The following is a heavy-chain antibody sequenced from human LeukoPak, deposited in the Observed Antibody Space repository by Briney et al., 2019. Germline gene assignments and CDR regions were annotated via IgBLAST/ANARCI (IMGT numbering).Heavy chain of an antibody. CDR1: GYTFSSYW. Sequence: GESLRISCKGSGYTFSSYWIGWVRQAPGKGLEWVANIKQDGSEKYYVDSVKGRFTISRDNAKNSLYLQMNSLRAEGTAVYYCARDPWKELPDAFDIWGQGTMATVSS. CDR3: ARDPWKELPDAFDI. D-gene: IGHD5-18*01. CDR2: IKQDGSEK. J-gene: IGHJ3*02. V-gene: IGHV3-7*01.